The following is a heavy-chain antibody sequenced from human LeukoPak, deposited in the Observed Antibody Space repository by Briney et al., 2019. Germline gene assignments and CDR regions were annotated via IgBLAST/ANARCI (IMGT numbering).Heavy chain of an antibody. CDR2: IYSGGST. CDR1: GFTVSSNY. CDR3: ATLYCDFASGYYFPFDY. Sequence: GGSLRLSCAVSGFTVSSNYMSWVRQAPGKGLEWVSVIYSGGSTYYADSVKGRFTISRDNSKNTLYLQMNSLRANVTAVYYSATLYCDFASGYYFPFDYWGRGTLVTVSS. D-gene: IGHD3-3*01. J-gene: IGHJ4*02. V-gene: IGHV3-66*01.